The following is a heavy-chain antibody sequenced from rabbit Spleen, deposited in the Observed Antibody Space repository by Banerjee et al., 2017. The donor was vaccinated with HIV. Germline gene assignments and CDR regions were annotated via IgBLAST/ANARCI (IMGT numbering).Heavy chain of an antibody. CDR1: GIDFSSYYD. Sequence: QQQLEESGGGLVKPGGTLTLTCKASGIDFSSYYDMCWVRQAPGKGLEWIGCIDTGSGTTYYASWAKGRFTISKTSSTTVTLQMTSLTAADTATYFCAENRDLWGPGTLVTVS. J-gene: IGHJ6*01. CDR2: IDTGSGTT. V-gene: IGHV1S45*01. CDR3: AENRDL.